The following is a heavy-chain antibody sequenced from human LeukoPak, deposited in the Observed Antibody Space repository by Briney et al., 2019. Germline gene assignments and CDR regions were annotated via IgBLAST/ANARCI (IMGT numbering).Heavy chain of an antibody. CDR2: INPSGGRT. J-gene: IGHJ4*02. CDR1: GYTFTSDY. Sequence: ASVKVSCKASGYTFTSDYIHWVRQAPGQGLEWLGIINPSGGRTTYGQNFQGRVTMTRDTSTSTIYMELSSLRSEDTAVYYCARGSRFLDYWGQGTLVTVSS. CDR3: ARGSRFLDY. D-gene: IGHD3-3*01. V-gene: IGHV1-46*01.